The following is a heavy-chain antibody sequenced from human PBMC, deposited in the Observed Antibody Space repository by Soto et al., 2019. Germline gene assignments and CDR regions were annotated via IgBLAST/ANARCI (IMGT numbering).Heavy chain of an antibody. Sequence: SETLSLTCAVYGGSFSGYYWSWIRQPPGKGLEWIGEINHSVSTNYNPSLKSRVTISVDTSKNQFSLKLSSVTAADTAVYYCARGHCSSTSCYMRYYYYGMDVWGDGTPVTVSA. D-gene: IGHD2-2*02. CDR2: INHSVST. V-gene: IGHV4-34*01. CDR3: ARGHCSSTSCYMRYYYYGMDV. CDR1: GGSFSGYY. J-gene: IGHJ6*04.